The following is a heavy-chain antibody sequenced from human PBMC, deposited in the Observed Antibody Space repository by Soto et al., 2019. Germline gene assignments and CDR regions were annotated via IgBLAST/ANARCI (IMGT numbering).Heavy chain of an antibody. D-gene: IGHD3-10*01. CDR1: GFTFSSYG. Sequence: GGSLRLSCAASGFTFSSYGMHWVRPAPGKGLEWVAVISYDGSNKYYADSVKGRFTISRDNSKNTLYLQMNSLRAEDTAVYYCANSGSDDDYYYYYMDVWGKGTTVTVSS. V-gene: IGHV3-30*18. J-gene: IGHJ6*03. CDR2: ISYDGSNK. CDR3: ANSGSDDDYYYYYMDV.